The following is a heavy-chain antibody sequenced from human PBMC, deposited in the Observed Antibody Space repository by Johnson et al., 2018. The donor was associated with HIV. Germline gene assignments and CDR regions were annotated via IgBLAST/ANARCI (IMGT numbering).Heavy chain of an antibody. J-gene: IGHJ3*02. CDR2: ISYDGNNK. CDR1: RFTFSSYW. CDR3: ARAGGWELTNAFDI. D-gene: IGHD1-26*01. V-gene: IGHV3-30*03. Sequence: VQLVESGGGVVQPGGSLRLSCAASRFTFSSYWMSWVRQAPGKGLEWVAVISYDGNNKYYTDSVKGRFTISRDNSKNTLYLQMNSLRDEDTAVYYCARAGGWELTNAFDIWGQGTMVTVSS.